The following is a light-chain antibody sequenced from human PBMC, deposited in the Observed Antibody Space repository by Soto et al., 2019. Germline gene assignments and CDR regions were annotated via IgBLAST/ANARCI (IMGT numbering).Light chain of an antibody. V-gene: IGKV1-5*01. CDR1: QSVTDW. Sequence: DIQLTQSPSTLSASVGDRVTITCRASQSVTDWLAWYQQKPGKAPKLLIYDASSFQSGGPSRFSGRGSGTKFSLTISSLQTDDFATYYCQQYYRSCTFGQGTKVEIK. CDR3: QQYYRSCT. CDR2: DAS. J-gene: IGKJ2*02.